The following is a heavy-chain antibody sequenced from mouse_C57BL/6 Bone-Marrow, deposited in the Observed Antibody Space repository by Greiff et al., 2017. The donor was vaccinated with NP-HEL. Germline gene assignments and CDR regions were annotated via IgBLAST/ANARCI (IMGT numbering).Heavy chain of an antibody. D-gene: IGHD3-2*02. CDR1: GFNIKDDY. V-gene: IGHV14-4*01. Sequence: VHVKQSGAELVRPGASVKLSCTASGFNIKDDYMHWVKQRPEQGLEWIGWIDPENGDTEYASKFQGKATITADTSSNTAYLQLSSLTSEDTAVYYCTSTAQDAYWGQGTLVTVSA. J-gene: IGHJ3*01. CDR2: IDPENGDT. CDR3: TSTAQDAY.